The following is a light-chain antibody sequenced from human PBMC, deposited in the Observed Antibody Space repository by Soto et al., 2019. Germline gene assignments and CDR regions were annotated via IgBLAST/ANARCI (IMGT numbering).Light chain of an antibody. CDR2: DAS. V-gene: IGKV1-33*01. CDR1: QDIRNC. CDR3: QQCENFPFT. J-gene: IGKJ3*01. Sequence: DIQMTQSPSSLSASVGDRVTITCQASQDIRNCLLWYQQKPGQAPKLLIYDASNLETGVPSRFSGSGSGTDFSFTVSSLRPEDIATYFCQQCENFPFTFGPGTKWRSN.